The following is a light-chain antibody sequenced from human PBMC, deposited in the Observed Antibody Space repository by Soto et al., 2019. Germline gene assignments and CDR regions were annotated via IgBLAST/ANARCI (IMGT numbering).Light chain of an antibody. CDR1: QSIGRN. Sequence: DVQRTKCISSECECVGERMTVSLGASQSIGRNLNWYQQKPGKAPKLLIYKASTLKSGVPSRFSGMRSGTEFTLTISSLQPGDFATYYCQHYNGYSEAFGQGTKVDIK. CDR3: QHYNGYSEA. J-gene: IGKJ1*01. V-gene: IGKV1-5*03. CDR2: KAS.